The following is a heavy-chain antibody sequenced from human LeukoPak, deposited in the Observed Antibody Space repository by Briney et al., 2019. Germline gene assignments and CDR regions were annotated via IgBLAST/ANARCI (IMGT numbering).Heavy chain of an antibody. D-gene: IGHD6-19*01. CDR2: INRNGDST. J-gene: IGHJ5*02. CDR1: GFTFDDYG. Sequence: GGSLRLSCAASGFTFDDYGMSWVRQGPGKGLEWVSAINRNGDSTGYADSVKGRFTISRDNAKNSLYLQMNSLRAEDTALYYCAKDIGGGWPFINWFDPWGQGTLVTVSS. V-gene: IGHV3-20*04. CDR3: AKDIGGGWPFINWFDP.